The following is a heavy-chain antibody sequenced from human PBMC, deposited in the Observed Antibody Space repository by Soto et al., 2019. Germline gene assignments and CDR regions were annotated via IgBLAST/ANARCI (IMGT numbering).Heavy chain of an antibody. J-gene: IGHJ4*02. CDR3: ARVDYYDSSGYYGY. CDR2: ISGYNGNT. D-gene: IGHD3-22*01. Sequence: QVQLVQSGAEVKKPGASVKVSCKASGYTFTIYGISWVRQAPGQGREWMGRISGYNGNTDYAQNLQDRVTLTTDASTSSVYMELRSLRSDDTDVYYCARVDYYDSSGYYGYWGQGTLITVSS. CDR1: GYTFTIYG. V-gene: IGHV1-18*04.